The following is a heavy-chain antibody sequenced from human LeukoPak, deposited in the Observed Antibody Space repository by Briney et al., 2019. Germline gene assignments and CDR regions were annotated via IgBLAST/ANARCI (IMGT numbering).Heavy chain of an antibody. CDR3: AKGSGGWYYFDY. CDR2: ISGSGGST. CDR1: GFTFSSYA. V-gene: IGHV3-23*01. J-gene: IGHJ4*02. D-gene: IGHD6-19*01. Sequence: PGGSLRLSCAASGFTFSSYAMSWVRQAPGKGLEWVSAISGSGGSTFYADSVKGRFTISRDNSKNTLYLQMNSLRAGDTAGYYCAKGSGGWYYFDYWGQGTLVTVSS.